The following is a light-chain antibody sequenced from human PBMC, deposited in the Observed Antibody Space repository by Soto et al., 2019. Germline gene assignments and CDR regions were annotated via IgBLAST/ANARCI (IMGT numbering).Light chain of an antibody. V-gene: IGKV1-39*01. CDR1: QSISSY. CDR3: QQSYSTAPLT. J-gene: IGKJ1*01. Sequence: DIQMTQCPSSLSASVGDRVTITCRASQSISSYLNWYQQKPGKAPKLLIYAASSLQSGAPSRFSGSGSGTDFTLTISSLQPEDFATYYCQQSYSTAPLTFGQGTKEDIK. CDR2: AAS.